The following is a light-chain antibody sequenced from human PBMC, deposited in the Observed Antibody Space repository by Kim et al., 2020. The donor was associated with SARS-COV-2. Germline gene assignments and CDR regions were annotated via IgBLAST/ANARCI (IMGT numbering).Light chain of an antibody. V-gene: IGKV1-17*01. CDR3: LQHSTYPIT. J-gene: IGKJ5*01. CDR2: GAS. CDR1: QDIRND. Sequence: ASVGDRVTITCRASQDIRNDLGWSQQNPGRAPKRLIYGASSLQSGVPSRFSGSASGTEFTLTISSVQPEDFATYFCLQHSTYPITFGQGTRLEIK.